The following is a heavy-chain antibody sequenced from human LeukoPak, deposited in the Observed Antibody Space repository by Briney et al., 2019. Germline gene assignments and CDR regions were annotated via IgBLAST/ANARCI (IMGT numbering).Heavy chain of an antibody. J-gene: IGHJ4*02. CDR1: GFTFSSYG. D-gene: IGHD5-18*01. CDR3: ARDLSGITGYTYGRGIDY. CDR2: ISRTSNYI. Sequence: GGSLRLSCAASGFTFSSYGMTWVRQAPGKGLEWVSSISRTSNYIYYADSVKGRFTISRDNARNSLYLQMNSLRAEDTAVYYCARDLSGITGYTYGRGIDYWGQGTLVTVSS. V-gene: IGHV3-21*01.